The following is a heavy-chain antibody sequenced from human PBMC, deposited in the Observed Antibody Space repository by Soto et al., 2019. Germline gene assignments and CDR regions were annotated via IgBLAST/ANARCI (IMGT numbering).Heavy chain of an antibody. J-gene: IGHJ4*02. CDR1: GGSFSGYY. CDR3: ARGKRYYYGSGSYYNRHYFDY. V-gene: IGHV4-34*01. Sequence: SETLSLTCAVYGGSFSGYYWSRIRQPPGKGLEWIGEINHSGSTNYNPSLKSRVTISVDTSKNQFSLKLSSVTAADTAVYYCARGKRYYYGSGSYYNRHYFDYWGQGTLVTVSS. CDR2: INHSGST. D-gene: IGHD3-10*01.